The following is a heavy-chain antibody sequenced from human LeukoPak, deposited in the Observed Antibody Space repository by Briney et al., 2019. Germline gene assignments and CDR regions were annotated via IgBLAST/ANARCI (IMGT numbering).Heavy chain of an antibody. CDR3: VYCSGGSCHVDY. D-gene: IGHD2-15*01. CDR1: GYSFTSYW. Sequence: PGEPLKTPCKASGYSFTSYWIGWVRQMPGKGLEWMGIIYPGDSDTRYSPSFQGQVTISADKSISTAYLQWSSLKASDTAMYYCVYCSGGSCHVDYWGQGTLVTVSS. CDR2: IYPGDSDT. J-gene: IGHJ4*02. V-gene: IGHV5-51*01.